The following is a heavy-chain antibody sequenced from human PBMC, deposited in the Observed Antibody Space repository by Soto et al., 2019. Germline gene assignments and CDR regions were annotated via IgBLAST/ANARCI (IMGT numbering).Heavy chain of an antibody. CDR1: GGTFSSYA. CDR3: ARDRGYYDSSGYYKGDYYYGMDV. CDR2: IIPIFGTA. V-gene: IGHV1-69*01. Sequence: QVQLVQSGAEVKKPGSSVKVSCKASGGTFSSYAISWVRQAPGQGLEWMGGIIPIFGTANYAQKFQGRVTITADESTSTGYMERSSLRSEDTAVYYCARDRGYYDSSGYYKGDYYYGMDVWGQGTTVTVSS. J-gene: IGHJ6*02. D-gene: IGHD3-22*01.